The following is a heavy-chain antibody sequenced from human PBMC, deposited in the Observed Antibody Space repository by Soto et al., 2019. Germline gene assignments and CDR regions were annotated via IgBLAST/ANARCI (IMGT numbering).Heavy chain of an antibody. V-gene: IGHV4-30-4*01. CDR2: IYCSGST. CDR1: GGSISSGDYY. D-gene: IGHD3-10*01. CDR3: ARDGRVRGVNYYYYGMDV. J-gene: IGHJ6*02. Sequence: SETLSLTCTVSGGSISSGDYYWSWIRQPPGKGLEWIGYIYCSGSTYYNPSLKSRVTISVDTSKNQFSLKLSSVTAADTAVYYCARDGRVRGVNYYYYGMDVWGQGTTVTVSS.